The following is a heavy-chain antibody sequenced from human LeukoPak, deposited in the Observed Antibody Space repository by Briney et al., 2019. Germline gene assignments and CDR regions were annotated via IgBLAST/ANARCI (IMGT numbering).Heavy chain of an antibody. CDR3: ARRLGTKNYYKYYMDV. V-gene: IGHV4-34*01. CDR1: GGTFSDHS. D-gene: IGHD7-27*01. Sequence: PSEALSLTCALYGGTFSDHSWSWIRQPPGKGLEWIGEIDDGGTTNQNPSLKSRVTILLDTSKNQFSLKVRSVTAADTAVYFCARRLGTKNYYKYYMDVWGKGTTVTVSS. CDR2: IDDGGTT. J-gene: IGHJ6*03.